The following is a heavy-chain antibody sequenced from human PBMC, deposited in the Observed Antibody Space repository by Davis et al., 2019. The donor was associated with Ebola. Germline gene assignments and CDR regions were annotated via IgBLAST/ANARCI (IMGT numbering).Heavy chain of an antibody. CDR1: GYSFTSYA. J-gene: IGHJ3*02. Sequence: AASVKVSCKASGYSFTSYAMNWVRQAPGQGLQWMGWISAYNGNTNYAQKLQGRVTMTTDTSTSTAYMELRSLRSDDTAVYYCARTSIVGTTTTASDIWGQGTKVTVSS. D-gene: IGHD1-26*01. V-gene: IGHV1-18*01. CDR3: ARTSIVGTTTTASDI. CDR2: ISAYNGNT.